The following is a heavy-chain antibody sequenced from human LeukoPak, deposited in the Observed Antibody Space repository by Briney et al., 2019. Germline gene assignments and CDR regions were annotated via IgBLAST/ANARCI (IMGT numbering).Heavy chain of an antibody. CDR1: VYTFTYYF. D-gene: IGHD5-12*01. J-gene: IGHJ5*02. CDR2: INHKSGGT. V-gene: IGHV1-2*02. CDR3: AREAQSGYESWWLDP. Sequence: ASVTVSFTSSVYTFTYYFIFWVGQVPGQGLDYMGWINHKSGGTNYAQKLQGRVTMTTDTSINTVYMEVSGLTSDDTAVYFCAREAQSGYESWWLDPWGQGTLVIVST.